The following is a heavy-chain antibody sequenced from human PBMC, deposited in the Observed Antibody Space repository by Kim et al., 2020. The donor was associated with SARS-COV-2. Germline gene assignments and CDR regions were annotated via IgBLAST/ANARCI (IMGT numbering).Heavy chain of an antibody. CDR2: ISSSSSYI. V-gene: IGHV3-21*01. D-gene: IGHD3-10*01. CDR3: ARTGVWFGELSPYGMDV. Sequence: GGSLRLSCAASGFTFSSYSMNWVRQAPGKGLEWVSSISSSSSYIYYADSVKGRFTISRDNAKNSLYLQMNSLRAEDTAVYYCARTGVWFGELSPYGMDVWGQGTTVTVSS. J-gene: IGHJ6*02. CDR1: GFTFSSYS.